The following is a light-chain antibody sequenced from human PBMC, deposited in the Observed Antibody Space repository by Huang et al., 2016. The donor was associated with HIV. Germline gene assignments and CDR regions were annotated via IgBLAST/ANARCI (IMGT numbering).Light chain of an antibody. CDR1: QSISSN. V-gene: IGKV3-15*01. CDR3: HQYNNWPPWT. Sequence: EIGMTQSPATLSVSPGERATLFCRASQSISSNLAWYPQKPGQAPRLLIYGASTRATGIPARFSGSWSGTEFTLTISSLQSEDFAVYYCHQYNNWPPWTFGQGTRVEIK. J-gene: IGKJ1*01. CDR2: GAS.